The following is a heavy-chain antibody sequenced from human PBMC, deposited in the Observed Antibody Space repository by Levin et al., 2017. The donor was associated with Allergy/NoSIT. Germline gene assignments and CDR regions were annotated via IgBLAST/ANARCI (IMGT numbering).Heavy chain of an antibody. Sequence: GESLKISCAASGFTFSSYGMHWVRQAPGKGLEWVAVISYDGSNKYYADSVKGRFTISRDNSKNTLYLQMNSLRAEDTAVYYCAKSLSGSAPADYYYGMDVWGQGTTVTVSS. V-gene: IGHV3-30*18. CDR2: ISYDGSNK. J-gene: IGHJ6*02. CDR3: AKSLSGSAPADYYYGMDV. D-gene: IGHD1-26*01. CDR1: GFTFSSYG.